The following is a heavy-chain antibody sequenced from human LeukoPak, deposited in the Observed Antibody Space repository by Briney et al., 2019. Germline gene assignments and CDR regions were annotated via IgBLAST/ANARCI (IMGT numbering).Heavy chain of an antibody. J-gene: IGHJ3*02. CDR1: GGSISSYY. D-gene: IGHD1-14*01. CDR3: ARNHVGAFDI. CDR2: IYYSGST. Sequence: SETLSLTCTVSGGSISSYYWGWIRQPPGKGLEWIGSIYYSGSTYYNPSLKSRVTISVDTSKNQFSLKLSSVTAADTAVYYCARNHVGAFDIWGQGTMVTVSS. V-gene: IGHV4-39*01.